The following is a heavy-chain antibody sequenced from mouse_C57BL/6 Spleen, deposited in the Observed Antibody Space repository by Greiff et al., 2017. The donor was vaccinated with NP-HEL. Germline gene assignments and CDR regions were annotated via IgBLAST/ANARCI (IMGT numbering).Heavy chain of an antibody. J-gene: IGHJ4*01. V-gene: IGHV14-3*01. CDR1: GFNIKNTY. D-gene: IGHD2-4*01. CDR2: IDPANGNT. Sequence: EVQLQQSVAELVRPGASVKLSCTASGFNIKNTYMHWVKQRPEQGLEWIGRIDPANGNTKYVPKFQGKATITADTSSNTAYLQLSSLTSEDTAIYYCARFPTTYDYDGDYAMDYWGQGTSVTVSS. CDR3: ARFPTTYDYDGDYAMDY.